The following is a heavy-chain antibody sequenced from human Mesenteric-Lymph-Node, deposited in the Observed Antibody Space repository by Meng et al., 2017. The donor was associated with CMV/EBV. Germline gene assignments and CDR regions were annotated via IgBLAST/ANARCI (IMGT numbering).Heavy chain of an antibody. Sequence: GESLKISCAASGLTFSDYYMSWIRQAPGKGLEWVSYISSSGSTIYYADSVKGRFTISRDNAKNSLYLQMNSLRAEDTAVYYCARSLGNPTTVVHYFYYYGMDVWGQGTAVTVSS. CDR1: GLTFSDYY. J-gene: IGHJ6*02. CDR2: ISSSGSTI. D-gene: IGHD7-27*01. CDR3: ARSLGNPTTVVHYFYYYGMDV. V-gene: IGHV3-11*04.